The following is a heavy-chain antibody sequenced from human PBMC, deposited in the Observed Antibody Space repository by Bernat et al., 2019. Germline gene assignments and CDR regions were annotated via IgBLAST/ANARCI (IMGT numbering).Heavy chain of an antibody. J-gene: IGHJ4*02. V-gene: IGHV3-23*04. D-gene: IGHD1-14*01. CDR2: ISGRGGST. CDR1: GFTFLSYA. CDR3: AKSAEPEGAGYYFDY. Sequence: VQLVESGGGVVQRGRSLILSCAASGFTFLSYAMNWLLQAPWKGLEWVSAISGRGGSTYYADSVKGRFTISRDNSKNTLYLQMNSLRAEDTAVYYCAKSAEPEGAGYYFDYWGQGTLVTVSS.